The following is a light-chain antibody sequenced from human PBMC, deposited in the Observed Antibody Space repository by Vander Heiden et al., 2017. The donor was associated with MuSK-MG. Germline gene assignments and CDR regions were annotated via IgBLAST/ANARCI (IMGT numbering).Light chain of an antibody. Sequence: SYELTQPLSVSVSPGQTASITCSGDKLGDKYACWYQQNPGQSPVLVIYQDSKRPSAIPELFSGSNSGTTATLTIRGTQAMDEADYYCQAWDSSTVVFGGGTKLTVL. J-gene: IGLJ2*01. CDR1: KLGDKY. CDR3: QAWDSSTVV. V-gene: IGLV3-1*01. CDR2: QDS.